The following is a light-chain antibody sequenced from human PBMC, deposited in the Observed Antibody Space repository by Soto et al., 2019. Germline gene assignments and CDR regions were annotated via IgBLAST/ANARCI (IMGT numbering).Light chain of an antibody. V-gene: IGKV1-5*03. CDR1: QSISSW. CDR3: QQYNNWPQT. CDR2: KAS. J-gene: IGKJ1*01. Sequence: DIQMTQSPSIVSASVGDRVTITCRASQSISSWLAWYQQKPGKAPKLLIYKASSLESGVPSRFSGSGSGTEFTLTISSLQSEDFAVYYCQQYNNWPQTFGQGTKVDIK.